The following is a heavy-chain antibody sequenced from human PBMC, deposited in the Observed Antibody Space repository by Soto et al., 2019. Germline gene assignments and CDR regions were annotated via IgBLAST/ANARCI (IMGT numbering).Heavy chain of an antibody. V-gene: IGHV3-33*01. J-gene: IGHJ4*02. D-gene: IGHD3-10*01. CDR2: IWYDGSNK. Sequence: GGSLRLSCAASGFTFSSYGMHWVRQAPGKGLEWVAVIWYDGSNKYYADSVKGRFTISRDNSKNTLYLQMNSLRAEDTAVYYCARDFNYYGSGNDYWGQGTLVTVSS. CDR1: GFTFSSYG. CDR3: ARDFNYYGSGNDY.